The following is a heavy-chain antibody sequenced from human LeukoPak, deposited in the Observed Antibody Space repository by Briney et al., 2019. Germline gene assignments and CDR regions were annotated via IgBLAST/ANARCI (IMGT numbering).Heavy chain of an antibody. V-gene: IGHV3-64*01. CDR1: VFTFSSYA. J-gene: IGHJ4*02. D-gene: IGHD5-12*01. Sequence: PGGSLRLSCAASVFTFSSYAMHWLRQAAGKGLEYFSAISSNGGSTYYANSVKGRFTISRDNSKNTLYLQMGSLRAEDMAVYHCARLEASGYDYGAFDYWGQGTLVTVSS. CDR3: ARLEASGYDYGAFDY. CDR2: ISSNGGST.